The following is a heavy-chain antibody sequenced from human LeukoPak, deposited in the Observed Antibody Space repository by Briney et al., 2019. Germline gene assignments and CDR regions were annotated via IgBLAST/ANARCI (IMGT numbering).Heavy chain of an antibody. Sequence: PGGSLRLSCAASGFTFSSYGMHRVRQAPGKGLEWVAFIRYDGSNKYYADSVKGRFTISRDNSKNTLYLQMNSLRAEDTAVYYCATNDYGDLHRPFDYWGQGTLDTVSS. J-gene: IGHJ4*02. CDR1: GFTFSSYG. D-gene: IGHD4-17*01. CDR3: ATNDYGDLHRPFDY. CDR2: IRYDGSNK. V-gene: IGHV3-30*02.